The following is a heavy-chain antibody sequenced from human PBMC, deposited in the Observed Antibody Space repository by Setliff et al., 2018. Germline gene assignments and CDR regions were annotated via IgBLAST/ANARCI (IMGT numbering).Heavy chain of an antibody. CDR1: GGTFSSYA. CDR3: ARGQWGTGTPESFDI. J-gene: IGHJ3*02. D-gene: IGHD1-1*01. Sequence: SVKVSCKASGGTFSSYAISWVRQAPGQGLEWMGGIIPILGIANYAQKFQGRVTITTDESTSTAYMELSSLRSEDTAVYYCARGQWGTGTPESFDIWGQGTMVTVSS. CDR2: IIPILGIA. V-gene: IGHV1-69*10.